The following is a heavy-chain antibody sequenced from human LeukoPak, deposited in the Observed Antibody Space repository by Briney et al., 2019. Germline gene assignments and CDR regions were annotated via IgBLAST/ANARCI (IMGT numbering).Heavy chain of an antibody. Sequence: SETLSLTCAVYGGSFSGYYWSWIRQPPGKGLEWIGEINHSGSTNYNPSLKSRVTISVDTSKNQFSLKLSSVTAADTAVYYCARGKYYDSSGYYLGRVYFDYWGQGTLVTVSS. J-gene: IGHJ4*02. V-gene: IGHV4-34*01. CDR3: ARGKYYDSSGYYLGRVYFDY. CDR1: GGSFSGYY. D-gene: IGHD3-22*01. CDR2: INHSGST.